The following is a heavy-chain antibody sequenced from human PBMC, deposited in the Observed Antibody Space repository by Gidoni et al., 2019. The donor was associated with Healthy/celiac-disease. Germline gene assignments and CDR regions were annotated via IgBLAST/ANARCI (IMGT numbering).Heavy chain of an antibody. V-gene: IGHV1-69*01. CDR2: IIPIIGTA. J-gene: IGHJ4*02. D-gene: IGHD1-26*01. Sequence: HVQLVQSGAEVKKPGSSVKVSCKAAGGTFSSYAISWVRQAPGQGLEWMGGIIPIIGTANYAQKFQGRVTITADESTSTAYMELSSLRSEDTAVYYCARDDRDRIVGAIHYWGQGTLVTVSS. CDR1: GGTFSSYA. CDR3: ARDDRDRIVGAIHY.